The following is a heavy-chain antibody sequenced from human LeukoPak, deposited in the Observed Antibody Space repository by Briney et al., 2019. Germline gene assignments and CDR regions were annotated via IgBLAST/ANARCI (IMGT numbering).Heavy chain of an antibody. CDR3: ARDILGYNWFDP. J-gene: IGHJ5*02. D-gene: IGHD7-27*01. CDR1: GFTFSSYW. Sequence: GGSLRLSCAASGFTFSSYWMSWVRQAPGKGLEWVANTKKDGSEKEYVDSVKGRFTISRDNAKNTLYLQMNSLRAEDTAVYYCARDILGYNWFDPWGQGTLVTVSS. CDR2: TKKDGSEK. V-gene: IGHV3-7*01.